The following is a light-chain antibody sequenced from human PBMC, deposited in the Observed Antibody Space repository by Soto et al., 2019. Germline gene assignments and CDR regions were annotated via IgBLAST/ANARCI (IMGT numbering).Light chain of an antibody. J-gene: IGLJ3*02. CDR1: SSNIGAGYD. Sequence: QSVLTQPPSVSGAPGQRVTISCTGSSSNIGAGYDVHWYQQFPGTAPKPLIYGNNNRPSGVPDRFSGSKSGTSASLAITGHQAEDEADYYCQSYDNSLTGWVFGGGTKLTVL. V-gene: IGLV1-40*01. CDR3: QSYDNSLTGWV. CDR2: GNN.